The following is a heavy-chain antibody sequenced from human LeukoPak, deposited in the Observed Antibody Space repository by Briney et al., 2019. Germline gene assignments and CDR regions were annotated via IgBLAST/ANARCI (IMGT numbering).Heavy chain of an antibody. CDR1: GGSISSSSYY. CDR3: ARQYVLDAPSGQQVPDY. D-gene: IGHD6-13*01. Sequence: PSETLSLTCTVSGGSISSSSYYWGWIRQPPGKGLEWIGSIYYSGSTYYNPSLKSRVTISVDTSKNQFSLKLSSVTAADTAVYYCARQYVLDAPSGQQVPDYWGQGTLVTVSS. V-gene: IGHV4-39*01. J-gene: IGHJ4*02. CDR2: IYYSGST.